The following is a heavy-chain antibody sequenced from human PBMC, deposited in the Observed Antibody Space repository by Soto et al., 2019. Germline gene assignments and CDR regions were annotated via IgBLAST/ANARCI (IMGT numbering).Heavy chain of an antibody. D-gene: IGHD6-6*01. CDR2: IYPGDSDT. CDR1: GYSFTSYW. CDR3: ARLIAARPDAFDI. V-gene: IGHV5-51*01. J-gene: IGHJ3*02. Sequence: GESLKISCKGSGYSFTSYWIGWVRQMPGKGLEWMGIIYPGDSDTRYSPSFQGQVTISADKSTSTAYLQWSSLKASDTAMYYCARLIAARPDAFDIWGQGTMVTVSS.